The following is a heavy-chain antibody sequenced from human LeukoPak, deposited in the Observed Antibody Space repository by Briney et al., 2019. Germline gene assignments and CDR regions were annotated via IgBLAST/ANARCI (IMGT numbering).Heavy chain of an antibody. CDR1: GFTFSSYW. CDR3: ARDISSSWYGYYYGMDV. Sequence: PGGSLRLSCAASGFTFSSYWMSWVRQAPGKGLEWVANIKQDGSEKYYVDSVKGRFTISRDNAKNSLYLQMNSLRAEDTAVYYCARDISSSWYGYYYGMDVWGQGTTVTVSS. D-gene: IGHD6-13*01. J-gene: IGHJ6*02. CDR2: IKQDGSEK. V-gene: IGHV3-7*01.